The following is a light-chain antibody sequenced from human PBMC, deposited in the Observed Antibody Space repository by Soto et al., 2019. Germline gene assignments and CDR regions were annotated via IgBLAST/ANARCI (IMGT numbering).Light chain of an antibody. CDR2: ETY. CDR1: QSVRNNY. CDR3: QQRSNWPRLT. Sequence: IVLTPSPDTLSLSPGERVTLSCRASQSVRNNYLAWYQQKPGQAPRLLIYETYRRATGIPDRFSGSGSGIDFTLTISRLEPEDFAVYYCQQRSNWPRLTFGGGTKVDIK. V-gene: IGKV3D-20*02. J-gene: IGKJ4*01.